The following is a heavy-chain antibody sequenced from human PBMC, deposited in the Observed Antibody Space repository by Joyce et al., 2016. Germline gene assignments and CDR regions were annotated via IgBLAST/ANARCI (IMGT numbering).Heavy chain of an antibody. CDR1: GYTVTSYY. CDR2: FDSRNGDV. V-gene: IGHV1-2*06. CDR3: ARDEVGKNLQLLLLYY. D-gene: IGHD5-24*01. J-gene: IGHJ4*01. Sequence: QAQLVQSGAEVKRPGASVKISCQASGYTVTSYYIHWIRQAPGHGLEGMGRFDSRNGDVESAEKFQGRFTMSRDTSIATAYLEISGLTSDDTAVYFCARDEVGKNLQLLLLYYWGQGSLISVSS.